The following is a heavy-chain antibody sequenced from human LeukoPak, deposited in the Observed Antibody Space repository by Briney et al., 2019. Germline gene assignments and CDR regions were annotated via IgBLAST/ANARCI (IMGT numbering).Heavy chain of an antibody. CDR3: ARGPYSYDSSGAFDI. CDR2: ISSSGST. J-gene: IGHJ3*02. Sequence: SETLSLTCTVSGDSISSGDHYWSWIRQPAGKGLEWIGRISSSGSTNYNPSLKSRVTISVDTSKNQFSLKLSSVTAADTAVYFCARGPYSYDSSGAFDIWGQGTMVTVSS. CDR1: GDSISSGDHY. D-gene: IGHD3-22*01. V-gene: IGHV4-61*02.